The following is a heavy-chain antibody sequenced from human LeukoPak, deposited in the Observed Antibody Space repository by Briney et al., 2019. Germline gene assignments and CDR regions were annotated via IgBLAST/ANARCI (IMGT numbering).Heavy chain of an antibody. CDR1: GYTFTGYY. Sequence: LVASVKVSCKASGYTFTGYYMHWVRQAPGQGLEWMGWINPNSGGTNYAQKFQGRVTMTRDTSISTAYLDLSRLTSDDTAVYYCARVVVRDANNYKDYWGQGTLVTVSS. CDR3: ARVVVRDANNYKDY. CDR2: INPNSGGT. D-gene: IGHD5-24*01. J-gene: IGHJ4*02. V-gene: IGHV1-2*03.